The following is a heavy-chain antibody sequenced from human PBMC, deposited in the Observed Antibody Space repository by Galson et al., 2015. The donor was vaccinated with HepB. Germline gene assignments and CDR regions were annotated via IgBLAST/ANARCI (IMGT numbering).Heavy chain of an antibody. CDR3: AKGLGSTRVTFDY. CDR2: INDGGSTT. D-gene: IGHD2/OR15-2a*01. V-gene: IGHV3-23*01. Sequence: SLRLSCAASGFTFSRYAMSWVRQAPGKGLEWVSTINDGGSTTHYVDSVRGRFTISRDKSKNTLYLQMNSLRAEDTAVYYCAKGLGSTRVTFDYWGQGTLVTVSS. J-gene: IGHJ4*02. CDR1: GFTFSRYA.